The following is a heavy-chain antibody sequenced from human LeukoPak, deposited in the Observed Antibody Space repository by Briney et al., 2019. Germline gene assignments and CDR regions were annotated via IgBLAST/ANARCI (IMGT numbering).Heavy chain of an antibody. Sequence: GGSLRLSCAASGFNFNDYYMSWIRQAPGKGLEWVSYIATGRTLSYADSVKGRFTISRDNAKNSLFLQMKSLRVEDTAVYYCARVVSSRSTVGFDPWGQGTLVTVSS. D-gene: IGHD5/OR15-5a*01. CDR1: GFNFNDYY. J-gene: IGHJ5*02. CDR2: IATGRTL. CDR3: ARVVSSRSTVGFDP. V-gene: IGHV3-11*04.